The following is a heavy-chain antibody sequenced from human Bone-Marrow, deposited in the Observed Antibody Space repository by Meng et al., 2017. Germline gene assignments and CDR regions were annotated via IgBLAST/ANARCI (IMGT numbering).Heavy chain of an antibody. V-gene: IGHV3-21*01. D-gene: IGHD5-12*01. CDR1: VFTFSSSS. CDR2: ISSSSSYT. CDR3: ARLGRRGYDDY. Sequence: GGGRVKQGGAWRLSGAASVFTFSSSSMNGVRRAPGKGLEGVSSISSSSSYTYYEDSVKGRFTISRDNAKNSLYLQMNSLRAEDTAVYYCARLGRRGYDDYWGQGTLVTVSS. J-gene: IGHJ4*02.